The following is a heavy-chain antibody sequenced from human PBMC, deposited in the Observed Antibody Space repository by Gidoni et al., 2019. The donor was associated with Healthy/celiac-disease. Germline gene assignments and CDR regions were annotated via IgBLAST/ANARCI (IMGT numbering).Heavy chain of an antibody. J-gene: IGHJ4*02. CDR1: GGSISSYY. Sequence: QVQLQESGPGLVKPSETLSLTCTVSGGSISSYYWSWIRQPPGKGLEWIGYIYYSGSTNYNPSLKSRVTISVDTSKNQFSLKLSSVTAADTAVYYCLRGKGDYWGQGTLVTVSS. CDR2: IYYSGST. V-gene: IGHV4-59*01. CDR3: LRGKGDY.